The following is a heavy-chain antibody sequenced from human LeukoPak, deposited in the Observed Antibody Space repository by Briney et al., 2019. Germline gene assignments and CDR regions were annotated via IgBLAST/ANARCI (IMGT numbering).Heavy chain of an antibody. J-gene: IGHJ6*02. D-gene: IGHD4-17*01. CDR3: ARGYGDYYYYYGMDV. Sequence: SETLSLTCTVSGGSISSYYWSWIRQPSGKGLEWIGYIYYSGSTNYNPSLKSRVTISVDTSKNQFSLKLSSVTAAGTAVYYCARGYGDYYYYYGMDVWGQGTTVTVSS. V-gene: IGHV4-59*01. CDR1: GGSISSYY. CDR2: IYYSGST.